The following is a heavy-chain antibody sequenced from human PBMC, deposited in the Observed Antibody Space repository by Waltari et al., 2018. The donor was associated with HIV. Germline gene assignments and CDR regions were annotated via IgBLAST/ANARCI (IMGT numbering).Heavy chain of an antibody. J-gene: IGHJ4*02. CDR2: IKSKNDGGTI. V-gene: IGHV3-15*01. D-gene: IGHD2-21*01. Sequence: EVHLVESGGGLVKPGGSFRVSCTVSGFPFLNAWMSWVRQAPGKGLEWLGRIKSKNDGGTIDYAAPVKDRFTILRDDSKHTLYLEMSSLKIEDTGIYYCVTDAVAVPLDTAYWGQGTLVTVSS. CDR1: GFPFLNAW. CDR3: VTDAVAVPLDTAY.